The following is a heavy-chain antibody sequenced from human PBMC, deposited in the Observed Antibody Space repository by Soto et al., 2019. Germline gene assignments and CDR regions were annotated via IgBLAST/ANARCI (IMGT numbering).Heavy chain of an antibody. V-gene: IGHV4-31*03. D-gene: IGHD5-12*01. CDR1: GGSISSGGYY. CDR2: IYYSGST. J-gene: IGHJ6*02. Sequence: SETLSLTCTVSGGSISSGGYYWSWIRQHPGKGLEWIGYIYYSGSTYYNPSLKSRVTISVDTSKNQFSLKLSSVTAADTAVYYCARDQAPAWGYRVDEVLDYYYGMDGWSRGTTETVAS. CDR3: ARDQAPAWGYRVDEVLDYYYGMDG.